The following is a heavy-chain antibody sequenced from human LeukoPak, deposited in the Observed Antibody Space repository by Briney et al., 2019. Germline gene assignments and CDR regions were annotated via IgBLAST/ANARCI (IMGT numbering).Heavy chain of an antibody. D-gene: IGHD2-21*01. Sequence: GGSLRLSCAASGFTFSSYSMNWVRQAPGKGLEWVSSISSSSSYIYYADSVKGRFTISRDNAKNSLYLQMNSLRAEDTAVYYCARGRVAIYYYYYYYMDVWGKGTTVTVSS. CDR2: ISSSSSYI. V-gene: IGHV3-21*01. J-gene: IGHJ6*03. CDR1: GFTFSSYS. CDR3: ARGRVAIYYYYYYYMDV.